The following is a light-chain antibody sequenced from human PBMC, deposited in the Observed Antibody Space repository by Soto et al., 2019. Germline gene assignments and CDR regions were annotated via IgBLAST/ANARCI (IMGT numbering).Light chain of an antibody. CDR2: AAS. V-gene: IGKV1-39*01. J-gene: IGKJ3*01. CDR1: QSISSY. Sequence: DIQMTQSPSSLSASVGGRVTITCRASQSISSYLNWYQQKPGKAPKLLIYAASSLQSGVPSRFSGSGSGTDFTLTISSLQPEDFATYYCQQSYSTPPFTFGPGTKVDIK. CDR3: QQSYSTPPFT.